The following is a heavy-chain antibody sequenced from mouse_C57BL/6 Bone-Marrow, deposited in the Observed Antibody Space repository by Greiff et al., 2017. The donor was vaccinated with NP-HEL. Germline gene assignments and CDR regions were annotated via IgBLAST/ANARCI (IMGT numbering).Heavy chain of an antibody. Sequence: QVQLQQSGAELVRPGTSVKMSCKASGYTFTNYWIGWAKQRPGHGLEWIGDIYPGGGYTNYNEKFKGKATLTADKSSSTAYMQFSSLTSEDSAIYYCAREDSSGLYAMDYWGQGTSVTVSS. CDR3: AREDSSGLYAMDY. D-gene: IGHD3-2*02. J-gene: IGHJ4*01. CDR1: GYTFTNYW. CDR2: IYPGGGYT. V-gene: IGHV1-63*01.